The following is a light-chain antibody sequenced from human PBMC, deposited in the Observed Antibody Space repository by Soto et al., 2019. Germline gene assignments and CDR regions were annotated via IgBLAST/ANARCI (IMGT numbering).Light chain of an antibody. J-gene: IGKJ5*01. CDR1: QGISSY. CDR2: AAS. Sequence: DIQLTQSPSFLSASVGDRVTITCRASQGISSYLAWYQQKPGKAPKLLIYAASTLQSGVPSRFSGSGSGTECTLTISSLQPEDFATYYGQQLNSYPPTTFGQGTRLEMK. CDR3: QQLNSYPPTT. V-gene: IGKV1-9*01.